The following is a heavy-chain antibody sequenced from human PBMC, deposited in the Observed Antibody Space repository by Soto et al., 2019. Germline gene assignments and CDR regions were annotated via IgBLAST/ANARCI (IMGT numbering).Heavy chain of an antibody. CDR3: ATGAFPDN. V-gene: IGHV3-15*01. CDR1: GFTFSNAW. CDR2: IKSKPNGGTR. Sequence: EEQLVESGGGLVKPGGSLRLSCVGSGFTFSNAWMNWVRQAPGKGLEWVGRIKSKPNGGTRDYAAPVKGRFAVSRDDSKNTFFLQMNSLKIEDAAVYYCATGAFPDNWGQGTLVTVSS. J-gene: IGHJ4*02.